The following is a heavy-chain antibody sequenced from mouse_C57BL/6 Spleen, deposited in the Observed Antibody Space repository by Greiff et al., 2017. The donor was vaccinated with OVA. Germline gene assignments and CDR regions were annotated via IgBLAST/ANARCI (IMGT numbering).Heavy chain of an antibody. J-gene: IGHJ4*01. CDR3: ARAGTEYAMDY. CDR1: GYTFTSYW. Sequence: VQLQQPGAELVRPGSSVKLSCKASGYTFTSYWMHWVKQRPIQGLEWIGNIDPSDSETHYNQKFKDKATLTVDKSSSTAYMQLSSLTSEDSAVYYCARAGTEYAMDYWGQGTSVTVSS. CDR2: IDPSDSET. V-gene: IGHV1-52*01. D-gene: IGHD4-1*01.